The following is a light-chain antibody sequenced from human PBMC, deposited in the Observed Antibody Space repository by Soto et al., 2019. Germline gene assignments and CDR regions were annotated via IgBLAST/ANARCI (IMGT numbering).Light chain of an antibody. CDR1: SSDVGSYDY. CDR3: CAYSTSGTHV. CDR2: DVN. V-gene: IGLV2-14*03. Sequence: QSALTQPASVSGSPGQSITFSCTGTSSDVGSYDYVSWHQQHPGKAPKLIIYDVNNRLSGVPSRFSGSKSGNTASLIISGLQTEDEADYYCCAYSTSGTHVFGTGTKLTVL. J-gene: IGLJ1*01.